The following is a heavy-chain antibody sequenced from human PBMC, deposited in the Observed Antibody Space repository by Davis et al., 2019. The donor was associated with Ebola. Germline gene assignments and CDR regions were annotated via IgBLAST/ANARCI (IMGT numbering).Heavy chain of an antibody. CDR1: GSSISSYY. Sequence: SETLSLTCTVSGSSISSYYWSWIRQPPGKGLEWIGYIYYSGSTNYNPSLKSRVTISVDTSKNQFSLKLSSVTAADTAVYYCARLLRGYSYGYGYYYYGMDVWGQGTTVTVSS. CDR2: IYYSGST. D-gene: IGHD5-18*01. V-gene: IGHV4-59*08. CDR3: ARLLRGYSYGYGYYYYGMDV. J-gene: IGHJ6*02.